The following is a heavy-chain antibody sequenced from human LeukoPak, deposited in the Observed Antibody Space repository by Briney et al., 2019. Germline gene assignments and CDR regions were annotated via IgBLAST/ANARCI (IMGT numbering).Heavy chain of an antibody. CDR3: ARDWKTNSFDY. V-gene: IGHV3-33*01. J-gene: IGHJ4*02. CDR1: GFTFTTYG. CDR2: IYYDGSNI. Sequence: PGGSLRLSCAASGFTFTTYGMHWVRHAPGKGLEWVAFIYYDGSNIYYADYVKGRFTISRDISKNTLYLQMDSLRAEDTAIYYCARDWKTNSFDYWGQGTLVTVSS. D-gene: IGHD1-1*01.